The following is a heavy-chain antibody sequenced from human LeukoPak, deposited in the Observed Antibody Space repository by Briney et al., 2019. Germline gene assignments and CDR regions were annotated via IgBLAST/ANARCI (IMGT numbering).Heavy chain of an antibody. CDR2: ISGRGDST. J-gene: IGHJ6*02. Sequence: GGSLRLSCAASGFIFSKFAMSWVRQVPGRGLEWVSGISGRGDSTYYVDSVKGRFTISRDNSWSTLYLQMNTLRAEDTAVYYCAKSSPGIAAAPYYYCRIDVWGQGTTVTVSS. V-gene: IGHV3-23*01. CDR3: AKSSPGIAAAPYYYCRIDV. CDR1: GFIFSKFA. D-gene: IGHD6-25*01.